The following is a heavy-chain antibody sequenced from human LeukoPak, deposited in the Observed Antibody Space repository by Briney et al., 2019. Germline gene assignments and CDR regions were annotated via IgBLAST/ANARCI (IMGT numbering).Heavy chain of an antibody. CDR2: MNLNSGNT. Sequence: ASVKVSCKASGYTCTSYEINWVRQATGQAPGWMGWMNLNSGNTGYAQKFQGRVTMTRNTSISTAYMELSSLRSEDTAVYYCPRPILRNGDYVRGAFDIWGQGTMVTVSS. D-gene: IGHD4-17*01. CDR1: GYTCTSYE. CDR3: PRPILRNGDYVRGAFDI. V-gene: IGHV1-8*01. J-gene: IGHJ3*02.